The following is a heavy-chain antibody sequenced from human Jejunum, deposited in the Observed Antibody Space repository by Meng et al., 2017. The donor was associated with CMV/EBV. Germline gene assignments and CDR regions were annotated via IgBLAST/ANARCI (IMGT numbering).Heavy chain of an antibody. CDR1: GGSIGSGDYY. CDR3: ARGSIFVSFDS. J-gene: IGHJ4*02. CDR2: IHDTGST. V-gene: IGHV4-30-4*08. Sequence: QVRLQAPSPGLVTPSQPLSLTCPVSGGSIGSGDYYWSWIRQPPGKGLEWIGYIHDTGSTYYNPSLKSRVDISLGTSRNHFSLTLSSVTAEDTAVYFCARGSIFVSFDSWGQGTLVTVSS. D-gene: IGHD3-3*01.